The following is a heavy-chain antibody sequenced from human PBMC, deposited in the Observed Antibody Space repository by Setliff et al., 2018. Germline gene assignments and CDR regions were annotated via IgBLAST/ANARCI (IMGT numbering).Heavy chain of an antibody. D-gene: IGHD3-22*01. CDR3: AKSRPLHSGGYPDIDY. Sequence: GGSLRLSCAASGLSFSTSAMHWVRQAPGKELEYVSAISSYGSRTYYGDSVKGRFTISRDNSKNTLYLQMNSLRAEDTAVYYCAKSRPLHSGGYPDIDYWGRGTLVTVSS. CDR2: ISSYGSRT. V-gene: IGHV3-64*02. J-gene: IGHJ4*02. CDR1: GLSFSTSA.